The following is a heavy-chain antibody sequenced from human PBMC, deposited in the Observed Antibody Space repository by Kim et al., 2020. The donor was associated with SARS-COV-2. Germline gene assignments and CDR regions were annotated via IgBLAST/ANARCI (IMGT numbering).Heavy chain of an antibody. CDR2: IKQDGSEK. CDR3: ARDRCSSTSCYGDAFDI. CDR1: GFTFSSYW. V-gene: IGHV3-7*01. D-gene: IGHD2-2*01. J-gene: IGHJ3*02. Sequence: GGSLRLSCAASGFTFSSYWMSWVRQAPGKGLEWVANIKQDGSEKYYVDSVKGRFTISRDNAKNSLYLQMNSLRAEDTAVYYCARDRCSSTSCYGDAFDIWGQGTIVTVSS.